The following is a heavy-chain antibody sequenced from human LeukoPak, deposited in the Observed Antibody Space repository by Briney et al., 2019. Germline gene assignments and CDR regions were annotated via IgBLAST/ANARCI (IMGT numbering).Heavy chain of an antibody. Sequence: GGSLRLSCVVSGFTFSSYAMSWVRQAPGKGLEWVSYITSSSSSIYYADSVKGRFTISRDNAKNSLYLQMNSLRAEDTAVCYCARSQGDPLDYYYYMDVWGKGTTVTISS. CDR2: ITSSSSSI. D-gene: IGHD2-21*01. J-gene: IGHJ6*03. CDR1: GFTFSSYA. CDR3: ARSQGDPLDYYYYMDV. V-gene: IGHV3-48*01.